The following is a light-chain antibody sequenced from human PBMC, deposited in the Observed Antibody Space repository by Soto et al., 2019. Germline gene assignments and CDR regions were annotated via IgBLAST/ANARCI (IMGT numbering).Light chain of an antibody. V-gene: IGLV3-1*01. CDR2: QDS. CDR1: KLGDKY. CDR3: QAWDSSTGV. Sequence: SYELTQPPSVSVSPGQTASITCSGDKLGDKYACWYQQKPGQSPVLVIYQDSKRPSGIPERFSGSNPGNTATLTISGTQAMDEADYYCQAWDSSTGVFGTGTKRTVL. J-gene: IGLJ1*01.